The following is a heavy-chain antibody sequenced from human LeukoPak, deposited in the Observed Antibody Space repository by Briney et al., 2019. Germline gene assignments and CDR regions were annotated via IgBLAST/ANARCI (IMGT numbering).Heavy chain of an antibody. CDR1: GFTFSSYG. CDR2: ISYDGSNK. D-gene: IGHD4-23*01. J-gene: IGHJ5*02. CDR3: AKSGNSFGAAGWFDP. Sequence: GGSLRLSCAASGFTFSSYGMHWVRQAPGKGLEWVAVISYDGSNKYYADSVKGRFTISRDNSKNTLYLQMNSLRAEDTAVYYCAKSGNSFGAAGWFDPWGQGTLVTVSS. V-gene: IGHV3-30*18.